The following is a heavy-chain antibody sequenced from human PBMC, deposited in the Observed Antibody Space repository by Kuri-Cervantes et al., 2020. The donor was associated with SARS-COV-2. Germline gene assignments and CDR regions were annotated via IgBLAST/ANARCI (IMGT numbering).Heavy chain of an antibody. J-gene: IGHJ4*02. V-gene: IGHV3-64D*08. Sequence: GESLMISCSASGLTFSHYVMHWVRQAPGKGLEYVSAINNDGYYTYYTDSVKGRFIIPRDNSKNTLYLQMSSLRAEDTAVYYCVKSLRFLEWLPLDYWGQGTLVTVSS. CDR3: VKSLRFLEWLPLDY. CDR2: INNDGYYT. D-gene: IGHD3-3*01. CDR1: GLTFSHYV.